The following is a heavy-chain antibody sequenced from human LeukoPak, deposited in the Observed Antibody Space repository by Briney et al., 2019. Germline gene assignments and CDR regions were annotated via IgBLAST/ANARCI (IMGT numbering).Heavy chain of an antibody. CDR2: IYSGGST. D-gene: IGHD4/OR15-4a*01. CDR3: ARDRNGDGATYFSY. CDR1: GGSINTYY. V-gene: IGHV4-4*07. Sequence: SETLSLTGTVSGGSINTYYWSWVRQPAGKGPEWIGRIYSGGSTHYNPSLNSRVTMSVDSSKNQFSLKLSSVTAADTAVYYCARDRNGDGATYFSYWGQGTLVTVSS. J-gene: IGHJ4*02.